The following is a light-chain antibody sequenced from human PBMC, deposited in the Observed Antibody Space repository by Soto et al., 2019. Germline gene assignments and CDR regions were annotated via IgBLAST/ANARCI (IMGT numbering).Light chain of an antibody. CDR3: QQYDHLPLT. V-gene: IGKV1-33*01. Sequence: DIQMTQSPSALSASVEDRITITCQASQDISNYLNWYQQKPGKAPDLLIYDASKLETGVPSRFSGSGSGTDFSFTISSLQPEDIATYYCQQYDHLPLTFEGGTKVEIK. J-gene: IGKJ4*01. CDR1: QDISNY. CDR2: DAS.